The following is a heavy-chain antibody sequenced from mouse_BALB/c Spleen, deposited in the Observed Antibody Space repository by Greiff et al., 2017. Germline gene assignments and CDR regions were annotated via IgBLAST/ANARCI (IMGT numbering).Heavy chain of an antibody. Sequence: VQLQQSGAELARPGASVKLSCKASGYTFTSYWMQWVKQRPGQGLEWIGAIYPGDGDTRYTQKFKGKATLTADKSSRTAYMQLSSLASEDSAVYYCARLGIYYGYDGGVDDWGQGTSVTVSS. V-gene: IGHV1-87*01. CDR1: GYTFTSYW. J-gene: IGHJ4*01. CDR3: ARLGIYYGYDGGVDD. D-gene: IGHD2-2*01. CDR2: IYPGDGDT.